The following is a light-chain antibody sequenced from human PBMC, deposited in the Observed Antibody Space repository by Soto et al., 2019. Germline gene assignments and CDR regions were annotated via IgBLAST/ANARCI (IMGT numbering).Light chain of an antibody. V-gene: IGKV4-1*01. Sequence: DIVMTQSPASLAVSLGERATINCKSSQSILHSSNNKDFLAWYQQRPGQPPKLLIYWASTRESGVPDRFSGSGSGTDFTLTVSSLQDEDVAVYYCQQSYSTPLTLGGGTKVEL. J-gene: IGKJ4*01. CDR2: WAS. CDR3: QQSYSTPLT. CDR1: QSILHSSNNKDF.